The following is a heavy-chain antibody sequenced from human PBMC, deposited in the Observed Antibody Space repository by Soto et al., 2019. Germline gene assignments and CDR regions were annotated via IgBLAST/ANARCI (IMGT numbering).Heavy chain of an antibody. D-gene: IGHD1-1*01. Sequence: GASVKVSCKASGYTFTSYDINWVRQATGQGLEWMGWMNPNSGNTVYAQKFQDRVTMTRNTSISTAYMELSSLRSEDTAVYYCARERNIYGMDVWGQGKMVTVSS. J-gene: IGHJ6*02. V-gene: IGHV1-8*01. CDR1: GYTFTSYD. CDR3: ARERNIYGMDV. CDR2: MNPNSGNT.